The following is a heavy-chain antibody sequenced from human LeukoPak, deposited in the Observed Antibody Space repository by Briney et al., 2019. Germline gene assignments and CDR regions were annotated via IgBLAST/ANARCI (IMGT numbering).Heavy chain of an antibody. Sequence: SETLSLTCTVSGGSISSSSYYWGWIRQPPGKGLEWIGSIYYSGSTYYNPSLKSRVTISVDTSKNQFSLKLSSVTAADTAVYYCASTYYDILTGYLGNYYGMDVWGQGTTVTVSS. CDR1: GGSISSSSYY. J-gene: IGHJ6*02. CDR2: IYYSGST. V-gene: IGHV4-39*07. CDR3: ASTYYDILTGYLGNYYGMDV. D-gene: IGHD3-9*01.